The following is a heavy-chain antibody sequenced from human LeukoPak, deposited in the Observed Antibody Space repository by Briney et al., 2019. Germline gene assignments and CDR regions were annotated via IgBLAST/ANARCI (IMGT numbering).Heavy chain of an antibody. CDR1: GFTFSSYA. CDR2: ISYDGSNK. Sequence: GGSLRLSCAASGFTFSSYAMHWVRQAPGKGLEWVAVISYDGSNKYYADSVKGRFTISRDNSKNTLYLQMNGLRAGDTAVYYCARGGVLAADYWGQGTLVTVSS. V-gene: IGHV3-30*04. CDR3: ARGGVLAADY. J-gene: IGHJ4*02. D-gene: IGHD2-15*01.